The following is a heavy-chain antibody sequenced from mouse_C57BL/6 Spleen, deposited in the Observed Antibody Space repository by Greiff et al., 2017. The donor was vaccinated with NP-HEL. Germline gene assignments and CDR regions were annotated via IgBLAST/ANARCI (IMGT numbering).Heavy chain of an antibody. Sequence: VQLQQSGAELVKPGASVKISCKASGYAFSSYWMNWVKQRPGKGLEWIGQIYPGDGDTNYNGKFKGKATLTADKSSSTAYMQLSSLTSEDSAVYFCARRDYGSSYFDYWGQGTTLTVSS. V-gene: IGHV1-80*01. CDR2: IYPGDGDT. J-gene: IGHJ2*01. D-gene: IGHD1-1*01. CDR3: ARRDYGSSYFDY. CDR1: GYAFSSYW.